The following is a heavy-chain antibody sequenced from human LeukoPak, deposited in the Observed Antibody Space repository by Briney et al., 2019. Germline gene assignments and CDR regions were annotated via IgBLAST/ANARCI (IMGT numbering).Heavy chain of an antibody. CDR3: ARVPGGALNWFDP. CDR1: GYSISSGYY. J-gene: IGHJ5*02. Sequence: SETLSLTCTVSGYSISSGYYWGWIRQPPGKGLEWTGSIDHSGSTYYNPSLKSRVTISVDTSKNQFSLKLSSVTAADTAVFYCARVPGGALNWFDPWGQGTLVTVSS. CDR2: IDHSGST. V-gene: IGHV4-38-2*02. D-gene: IGHD1-1*01.